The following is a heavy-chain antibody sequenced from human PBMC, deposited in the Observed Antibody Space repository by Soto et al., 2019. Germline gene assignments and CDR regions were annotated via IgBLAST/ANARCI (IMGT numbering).Heavy chain of an antibody. J-gene: IGHJ6*03. V-gene: IGHV4-59*01. CDR3: VRDRNWNPTPYYYYTDV. Sequence: PSETLSLTCTVSGGSISSYYWSWIRQPPGKGLEWIGYIYYSGSTNYNPSLKSRVTISVDTSKNQFSLKLSSVTAADTAVYYCVRDRNWNPTPYYYYTDVWGKGTTVTGSS. D-gene: IGHD1-20*01. CDR2: IYYSGST. CDR1: GGSISSYY.